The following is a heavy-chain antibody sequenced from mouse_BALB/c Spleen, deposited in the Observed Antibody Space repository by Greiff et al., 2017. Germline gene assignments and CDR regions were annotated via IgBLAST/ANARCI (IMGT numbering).Heavy chain of an antibody. V-gene: IGHV5-17*02. CDR1: GFTFSSFG. D-gene: IGHD1-1*01. J-gene: IGHJ4*01. CDR3: AREGGDYGSSYYAMDY. Sequence: EVHLVESGGGLVQPGGSRKLSCAASGFTFSSFGMHWVRQAPEKGLEWVAYISSGSSTIYYADTVTGRFTISRANPKNTLFLQMTSLRSEDTAMYYCAREGGDYGSSYYAMDYWGQGTSVTVSS. CDR2: ISSGSSTI.